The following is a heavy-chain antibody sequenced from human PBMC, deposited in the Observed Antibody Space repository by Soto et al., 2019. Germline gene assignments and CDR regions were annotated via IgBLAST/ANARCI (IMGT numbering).Heavy chain of an antibody. Sequence: SGGSLRLSCAASGFTFSSYAMSWVRQAPGKGLEWVSAISGSGGSTYYADSVKGRFTISRDNSKNTLYLQMNSLRAEDTAVYYCAKARAQYYDFWSGYPVDYWDQGTLVTVSS. CDR1: GFTFSSYA. V-gene: IGHV3-23*01. CDR3: AKARAQYYDFWSGYPVDY. D-gene: IGHD3-3*01. J-gene: IGHJ4*02. CDR2: ISGSGGST.